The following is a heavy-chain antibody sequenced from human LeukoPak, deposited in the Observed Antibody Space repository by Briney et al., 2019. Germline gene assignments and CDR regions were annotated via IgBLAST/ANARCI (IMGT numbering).Heavy chain of an antibody. CDR3: ARESPPGYFDY. CDR2: IIPIFGTA. CDR1: GYTFTGYY. Sequence: SVKVSCKASGYTFTGYYMHWVRQAPGQGLEWMGGIIPIFGTANYAQKFQGRVTITTDESTSTAYMELSSLRSEDTAVYYCARESPPGYFDYWGQGTLVTVSS. V-gene: IGHV1-69*05. J-gene: IGHJ4*02.